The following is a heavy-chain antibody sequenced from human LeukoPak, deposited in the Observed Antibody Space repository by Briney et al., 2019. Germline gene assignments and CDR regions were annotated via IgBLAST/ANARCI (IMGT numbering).Heavy chain of an antibody. V-gene: IGHV3-30-3*01. Sequence: GGSLRLSCAATGFTFNTFAMHWVRQAPGKGLEWLGLISYDGDKQIYPASVKGRFTISRDNAKNSLYLQMNSLRAEDTAMYYCARAGGSYQVFDQWGQGTLVIVSS. CDR3: ARAGGSYQVFDQ. CDR1: GFTFNTFA. D-gene: IGHD1-26*01. CDR2: ISYDGDKQ. J-gene: IGHJ4*02.